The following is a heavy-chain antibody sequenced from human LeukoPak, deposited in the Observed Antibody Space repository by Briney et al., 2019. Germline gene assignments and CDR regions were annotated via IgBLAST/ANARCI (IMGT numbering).Heavy chain of an antibody. D-gene: IGHD3-10*01. J-gene: IGHJ4*02. Sequence: GGSLRLSCAASAITFSNSWMNWVRQAPGEGLERVATIKPDGSEKWYVNSVKGRFTISRDNAKNSLYLQMDSLRVDDTAVYYCATDRFYNTFDYWGQGTLVTVSS. CDR3: ATDRFYNTFDY. V-gene: IGHV3-7*01. CDR1: AITFSNSW. CDR2: IKPDGSEK.